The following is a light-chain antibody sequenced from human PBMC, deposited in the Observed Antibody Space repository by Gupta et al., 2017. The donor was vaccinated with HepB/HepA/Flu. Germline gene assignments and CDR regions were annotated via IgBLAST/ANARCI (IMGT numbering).Light chain of an antibody. Sequence: MVSTQAPGTLSVATGVRSTLSCRCSPSLTSSYVACYQQRPGQAPRLLIYGASHSATGIPDRFSGSGSGTEFTLTISRLEPDDVAVYYCQHYRTSILFGPGTKVDIK. CDR2: GAS. J-gene: IGKJ3*01. CDR3: QHYRTSIL. CDR1: PSLTSSY. V-gene: IGKV3-20*01.